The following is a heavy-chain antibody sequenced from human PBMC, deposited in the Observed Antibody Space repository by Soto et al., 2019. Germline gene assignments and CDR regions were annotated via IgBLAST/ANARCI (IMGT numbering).Heavy chain of an antibody. CDR1: GYTFTSYG. Sequence: ATMKVYCKTSGYTFTSYGISWKRQAPGQALERIGWISAYNGNTKYAHNLQSRVTITTDTYTSTAYIELRSLRTDDEAEDYFGRVKASSWLNWCYPWGQLNLVTVYS. D-gene: IGHD6-13*01. V-gene: IGHV1-18*01. CDR2: ISAYNGNT. J-gene: IGHJ5*02. CDR3: GRVKASSWLNWCYP.